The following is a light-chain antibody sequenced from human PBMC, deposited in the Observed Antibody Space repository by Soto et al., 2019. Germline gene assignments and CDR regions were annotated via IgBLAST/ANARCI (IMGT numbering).Light chain of an antibody. CDR1: QSISSY. V-gene: IGKV1-39*01. Sequence: DIQMTQSPSSLSASVGDRVTITCRASQSISSYLNWYQQNPGKAPKLLIYAASSLQSGVPSRFSGSGSGTDFTLTISSLQPEDFATYYCQQSYRTFGQGTKVEIK. CDR2: AAS. J-gene: IGKJ1*01. CDR3: QQSYRT.